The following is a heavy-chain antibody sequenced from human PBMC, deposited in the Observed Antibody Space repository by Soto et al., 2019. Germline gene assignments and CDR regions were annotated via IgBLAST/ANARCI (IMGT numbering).Heavy chain of an antibody. Sequence: SETLSLTCAVYGGSFSGYYWSWIRQPPGKGLEWIGEINHSGSTNYNPSLKSRVTISVDTSKNQFSLKLSSVTAADTAVYYCARGLGGSSSWYRGYGMDVWGQGTTVTVSS. J-gene: IGHJ6*02. D-gene: IGHD6-13*01. CDR3: ARGLGGSSSWYRGYGMDV. CDR2: INHSGST. CDR1: GGSFSGYY. V-gene: IGHV4-34*01.